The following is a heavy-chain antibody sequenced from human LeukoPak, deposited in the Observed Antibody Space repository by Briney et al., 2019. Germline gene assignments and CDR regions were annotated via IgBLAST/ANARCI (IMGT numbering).Heavy chain of an antibody. Sequence: GGSLRLSCAASGFTFSSYSMNWVRQAPGKGLEWVSSISISSSYIYYADSVKGRFTISRDNAKNSLYLQMNSLRAEDTAVYYCARGGCSGGSCYSGIGYWGQGTLVTVSS. CDR2: ISISSSYI. CDR1: GFTFSSYS. V-gene: IGHV3-21*01. J-gene: IGHJ4*02. D-gene: IGHD2-15*01. CDR3: ARGGCSGGSCYSGIGY.